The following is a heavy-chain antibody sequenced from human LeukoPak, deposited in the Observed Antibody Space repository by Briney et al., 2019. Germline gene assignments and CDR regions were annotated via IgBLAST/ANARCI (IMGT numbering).Heavy chain of an antibody. J-gene: IGHJ4*02. Sequence: GGSLRLSCAASGFTFSSYTMHWVRQIPGERPEWVSSISGDTTYIYYADSLKGRFTISRDNTNTSLFLQMNSLRAEDTAVYYCARDPWLALDYWGQGTLVTVSS. CDR3: ARDPWLALDY. V-gene: IGHV3-21*01. CDR2: ISGDTTYI. D-gene: IGHD6-19*01. CDR1: GFTFSSYT.